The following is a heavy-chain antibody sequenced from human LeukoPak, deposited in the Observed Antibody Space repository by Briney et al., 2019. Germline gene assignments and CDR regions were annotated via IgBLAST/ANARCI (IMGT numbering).Heavy chain of an antibody. CDR1: GLTVSSIY. V-gene: IGHV3-53*01. Sequence: GGSLRLSSAASGLTVSSIYMRWDRQAPGKELEGVSVIYSGGSTYYPDSVQSRITISRDNSKNTLNLQMNSLRAEDTAVYYCGRGAYGAGTYYLNPRADWFDPWGQGTLVTVSS. J-gene: IGHJ5*02. D-gene: IGHD3-10*01. CDR2: IYSGGST. CDR3: GRGAYGAGTYYLNPRADWFDP.